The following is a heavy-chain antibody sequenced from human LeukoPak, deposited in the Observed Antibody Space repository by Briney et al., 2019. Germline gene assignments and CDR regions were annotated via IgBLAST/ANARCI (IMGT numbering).Heavy chain of an antibody. V-gene: IGHV3-48*03. CDR2: ISNSGSSI. Sequence: GGSLRLSCVASGFTFSSYDMNWVRQAPGKGLEWISYISNSGSSIYYADSVMGRFTISRDNAKNSLYLQMNSLRAEDTAVYYCARDPSSSSWSPFDYWGQGTLVTVSS. CDR1: GFTFSSYD. D-gene: IGHD6-13*01. J-gene: IGHJ4*02. CDR3: ARDPSSSSWSPFDY.